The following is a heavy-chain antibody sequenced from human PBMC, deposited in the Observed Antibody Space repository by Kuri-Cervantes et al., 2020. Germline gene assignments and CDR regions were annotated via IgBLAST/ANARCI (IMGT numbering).Heavy chain of an antibody. CDR3: ASSHGSGSYSFDY. CDR2: INSDGSST. Sequence: GESLKISCAASGFTVSSNYMSWVRQVPGKGLEWVSRINSDGSSTSYADSVKGRFTISRDNAKNTLYLQMNSLRAEDTAVYYCASSHGSGSYSFDYWGQGTLVTVSS. V-gene: IGHV3-74*01. J-gene: IGHJ4*02. D-gene: IGHD3-10*01. CDR1: GFTVSSNY.